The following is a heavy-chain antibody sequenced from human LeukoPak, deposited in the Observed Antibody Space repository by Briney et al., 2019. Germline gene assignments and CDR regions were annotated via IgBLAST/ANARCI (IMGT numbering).Heavy chain of an antibody. CDR2: ISTSSGNT. CDR3: ARGTVSGMDYYYMDV. Sequence: ASVKVSCKTSGYTFTSYGINWVRQAPGQGLEWMGWISTSSGNTKYAQNIQGRVTLTTVTTTRTAYMELRSLRSDNTAFYYCARGTVSGMDYYYMDVWGKGITVTVSS. D-gene: IGHD4-11*01. J-gene: IGHJ6*03. CDR1: GYTFTSYG. V-gene: IGHV1-18*01.